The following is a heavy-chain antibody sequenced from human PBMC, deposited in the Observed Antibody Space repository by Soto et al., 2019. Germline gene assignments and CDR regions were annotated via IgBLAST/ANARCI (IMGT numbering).Heavy chain of an antibody. CDR1: GGTFSSYA. Sequence: ASVKVSCKASGGTFSSYAISWVRQAPGQGLEWMGGIIPIFGTANYAQKFQGRVTITADKSTSTAYMELSSLRSEDTAVYYCARGPIFGVVIRGGYYGMDVWGQGTTVTVSS. CDR3: ARGPIFGVVIRGGYYGMDV. D-gene: IGHD3-3*01. V-gene: IGHV1-69*06. J-gene: IGHJ6*02. CDR2: IIPIFGTA.